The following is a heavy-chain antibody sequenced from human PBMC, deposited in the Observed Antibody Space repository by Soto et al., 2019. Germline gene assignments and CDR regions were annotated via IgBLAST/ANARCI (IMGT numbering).Heavy chain of an antibody. D-gene: IGHD4-17*01. V-gene: IGHV4-30-2*01. J-gene: IGHJ6*02. Sequence: QLQLQESGSGLVKPSQTLSLTCAVSGGSISSGGYSWSWIRQPPGKGLEWIGYIYHSGTTYYNPSLTCLVTISVDRSKNQFSLKLSSVTAADTAVYYCARAHYGDYGYGMDVWGQGTTVTVSS. CDR3: ARAHYGDYGYGMDV. CDR1: GGSISSGGYS. CDR2: IYHSGTT.